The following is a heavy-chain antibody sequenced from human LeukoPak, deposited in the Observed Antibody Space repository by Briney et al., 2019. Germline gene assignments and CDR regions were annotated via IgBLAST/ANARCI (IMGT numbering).Heavy chain of an antibody. CDR2: IIPIFGTA. CDR3: ARDREGFDP. CDR1: GGTFSSYA. J-gene: IGHJ5*02. V-gene: IGHV1-69*05. Sequence: ASVKVSCKASGGTFSSYAISWVRQAPGQGLEWMGGIIPIFGTANYAQKLQGRVTMTTDTSTSTAYMELRSLRSDDTAVYYRARDREGFDPWGQGTLVTVSS.